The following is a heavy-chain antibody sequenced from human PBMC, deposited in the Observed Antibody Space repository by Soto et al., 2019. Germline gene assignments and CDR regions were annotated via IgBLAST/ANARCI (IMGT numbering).Heavy chain of an antibody. J-gene: IGHJ4*02. CDR1: GVTFSSYA. D-gene: IGHD6-13*01. CDR2: IIPIFGTA. Sequence: SVKVSCKASGVTFSSYAISWVRQTPGQGLEWMGGIIPIFGTANYAQKFQGRVTITADESTSTAYMELSSLRSEDTAVYYCATEAGRQGASSWYSGDYFDYWGQGTQVTVSS. V-gene: IGHV1-69*13. CDR3: ATEAGRQGASSWYSGDYFDY.